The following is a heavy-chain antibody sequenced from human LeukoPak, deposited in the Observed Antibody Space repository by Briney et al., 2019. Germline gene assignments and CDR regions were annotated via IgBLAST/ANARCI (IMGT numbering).Heavy chain of an antibody. J-gene: IGHJ4*02. CDR1: GFTFSDAW. CDR3: SAGTGRSDFDY. CDR2: IKSETTGATI. V-gene: IGHV3-15*01. D-gene: IGHD1-1*01. Sequence: GGSLRLSCAASGFTFSDAWVSWVRQAPGKGLEWVGRIKSETTGATIHSAPPVNGLFTLSRDDSKHTLDLQMNSLKTEDTGVYYCSAGTGRSDFDYWGQGTLVIVSS.